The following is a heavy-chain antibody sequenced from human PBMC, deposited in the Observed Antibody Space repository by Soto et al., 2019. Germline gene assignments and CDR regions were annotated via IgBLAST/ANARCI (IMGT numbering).Heavy chain of an antibody. Sequence: GGSLRLSCEASGFTFSSYAMSWVRQAPGKGLEWVSAISGSGGSTYYADSVKGRFTISRDNSKNTLYLQMNSLRAEDTAVYYCEKNFHTMIAVPDAFDIWGQGTMVTVSS. CDR1: GFTFSSYA. CDR3: EKNFHTMIAVPDAFDI. D-gene: IGHD3-22*01. V-gene: IGHV3-23*01. J-gene: IGHJ3*02. CDR2: ISGSGGST.